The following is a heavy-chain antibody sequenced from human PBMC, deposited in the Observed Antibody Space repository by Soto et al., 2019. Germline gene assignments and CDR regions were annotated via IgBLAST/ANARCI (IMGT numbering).Heavy chain of an antibody. J-gene: IGHJ6*02. Sequence: TLSLTCPVSGGSISSGGYYWSWIRQHPGKGLEWIGYIYYSGSTYYNPSLKSRVTISVDTSKNQFSLKLSSVTAADTAVYYCARSPILWFGELLTYYGMDVWGQGTTVTVS. V-gene: IGHV4-31*03. CDR1: GGSISSGGYY. D-gene: IGHD3-10*01. CDR3: ARSPILWFGELLTYYGMDV. CDR2: IYYSGST.